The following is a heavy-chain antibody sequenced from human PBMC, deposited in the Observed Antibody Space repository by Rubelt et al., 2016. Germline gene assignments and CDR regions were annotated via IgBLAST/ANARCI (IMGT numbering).Heavy chain of an antibody. CDR1: GDTLSVFS. CDR3: STADSSSWYDATDT. V-gene: IGHV1-24*01. CDR2: FNGEDGET. Sequence: QAQLVQSGAVLKKPGASVKVSCKVSGDTLSVFSIHWVRQAPGKGLEWVGGFNGEDGETVYAQNCQGRLIMTEDTSTDTAYMELSRLTSADTAVYYGSTADSSSWYDATDTWGQGTMVTVSS. J-gene: IGHJ3*02. D-gene: IGHD6-13*01.